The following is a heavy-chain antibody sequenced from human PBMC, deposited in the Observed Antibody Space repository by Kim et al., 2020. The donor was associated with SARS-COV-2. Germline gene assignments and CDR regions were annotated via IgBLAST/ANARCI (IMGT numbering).Heavy chain of an antibody. CDR3: AREGYSSSWYDI. D-gene: IGHD6-13*01. CDR2: IWYDGSNK. J-gene: IGHJ3*02. V-gene: IGHV3-33*08. Sequence: GGSLRLSCAASGFTFSSYGMHWVRQAPGKGLEWVAVIWYDGSNKYYADSVKGRFTISRDNSKNTLYLQMNSLRAEDTAVYYCAREGYSSSWYDIWGQGTMVTVSS. CDR1: GFTFSSYG.